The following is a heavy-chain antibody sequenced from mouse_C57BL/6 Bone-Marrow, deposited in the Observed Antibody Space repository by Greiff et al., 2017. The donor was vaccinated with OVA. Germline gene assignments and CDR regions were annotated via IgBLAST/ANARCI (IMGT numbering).Heavy chain of an antibody. CDR1: CYTFTRSG. J-gene: IGHJ4*01. CDR3: ARSHYGSSCYYAMDY. Sequence: QVQLQQSGAELARPGASVKLSCKASCYTFTRSGISWVKQRTGQGLAWIGEIYPRSGNTYYNEKFKGKATLTADKSSSTAYMELRSLTSEDSAVYFCARSHYGSSCYYAMDYWGQGTSVTVSS. CDR2: IYPRSGNT. V-gene: IGHV1-81*01. D-gene: IGHD1-1*01.